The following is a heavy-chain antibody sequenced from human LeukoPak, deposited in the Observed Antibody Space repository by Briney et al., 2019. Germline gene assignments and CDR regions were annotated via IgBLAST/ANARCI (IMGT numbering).Heavy chain of an antibody. CDR3: VGPEVVAATVLPI. CDR1: GFTFSSYA. Sequence: PGGSLRLSCAASGFTFSSYAMSWVRQAPGKGLEWVANIKQDGSEKYYVDSVKGRFTISRDNAKNSLYLQMNSLRAEDTAVYYCVGPEVVAATVLPIWGQGTLVTVSS. D-gene: IGHD2-15*01. V-gene: IGHV3-7*01. J-gene: IGHJ4*02. CDR2: IKQDGSEK.